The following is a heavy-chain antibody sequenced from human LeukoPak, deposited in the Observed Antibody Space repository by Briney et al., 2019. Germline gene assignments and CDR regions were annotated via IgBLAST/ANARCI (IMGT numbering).Heavy chain of an antibody. CDR2: ISGSGGST. J-gene: IGHJ4*02. CDR1: GFTFCSYA. D-gene: IGHD6-13*01. CDR3: ARAGPGSSWHQLDY. Sequence: TGGSLRLSCAPSGFTFCSYAMSWVRRAPGKGLEWVSDISGSGGSTYYADSVKGRFTISRDNSKNTLYLQMNRLRAEDTAVYYCARAGPGSSWHQLDYWGQGTLVTVSS. V-gene: IGHV3-23*01.